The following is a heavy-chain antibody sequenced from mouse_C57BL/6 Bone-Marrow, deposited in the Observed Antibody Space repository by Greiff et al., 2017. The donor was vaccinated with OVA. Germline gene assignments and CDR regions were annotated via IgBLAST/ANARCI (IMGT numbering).Heavy chain of an antibody. CDR3: VRQGEDSNYPFAY. V-gene: IGHV10-1*01. J-gene: IGHJ3*01. CDR1: GFSFNTYA. Sequence: EVQLQQSGGGLVQPKGSLKLSCAASGFSFNTYAMNWVRQAPGKGLEWVARIRSKSNNYATYYADSVKDRFTISRDDSESMLYLQMNNLKTEDTAMYYCVRQGEDSNYPFAYWGQGTLVTVSA. CDR2: IRSKSNNYAT. D-gene: IGHD2-5*01.